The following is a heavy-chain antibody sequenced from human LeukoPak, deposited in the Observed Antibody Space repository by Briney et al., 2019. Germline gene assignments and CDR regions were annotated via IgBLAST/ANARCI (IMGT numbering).Heavy chain of an antibody. CDR3: ARSLPHPNDYSNYVFDY. CDR2: INAGNGNA. D-gene: IGHD4-11*01. Sequence: ASVKVSCKASGYTFTGYFIHWVRQAPGQRLEWMGWINAGNGNAKYSQKFQGRVTITRDTSASTAYMELSSLRSEDTAVYYCARSLPHPNDYSNYVFDYWGQGTLVTVSS. V-gene: IGHV1-3*01. J-gene: IGHJ4*02. CDR1: GYTFTGYF.